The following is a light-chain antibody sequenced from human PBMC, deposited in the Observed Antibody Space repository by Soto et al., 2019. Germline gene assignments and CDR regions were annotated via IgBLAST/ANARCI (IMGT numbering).Light chain of an antibody. CDR1: QSVSSN. J-gene: IGKJ2*01. Sequence: EIVMTQSPATLSVSPGERVTLSCRASQSVSSNLAWYQQKHGQAPRLLIYGASTRATGIPARFSGSGSGTEFTLTISSLQSEDFATYYCQQYNSYLYTFGQGTKLEIK. CDR2: GAS. CDR3: QQYNSYLYT. V-gene: IGKV3-15*01.